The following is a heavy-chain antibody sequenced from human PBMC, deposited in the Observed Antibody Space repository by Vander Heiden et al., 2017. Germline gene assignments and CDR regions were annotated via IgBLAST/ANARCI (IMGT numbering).Heavy chain of an antibody. CDR1: EGSMNGGGFC. J-gene: IGHJ5*02. Sequence: QLQLQESGPGLVEPSETLSLTCTVSEGSMNGGGFCWAWIRQPPGKGLEWIGSIFYSGTTYYSPALKSRLTISVDTSNNKFSLRLTSVTAADTAVYYFARHKSGSDWYDPWGHVSLVTVSS. CDR3: ARHKSGSDWYDP. D-gene: IGHD3-10*01. V-gene: IGHV4-39*01. CDR2: IFYSGTT.